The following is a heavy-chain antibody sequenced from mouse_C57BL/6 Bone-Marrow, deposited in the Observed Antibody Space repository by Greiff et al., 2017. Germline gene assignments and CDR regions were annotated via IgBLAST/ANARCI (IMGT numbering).Heavy chain of an antibody. CDR1: GFTFSDYG. CDR2: ISNLAYSI. Sequence: EVKLVESGGGLVQPGGSLKLSCAASGFTFSDYGMAWVRQAPRKGPEWVAFISNLAYSIYYADTVTGRFTISRETAKNTLYLEMSSLRSEDTAMYYCARRGAYYSNYDYAMDYWGQGTSVTVSS. V-gene: IGHV5-15*04. D-gene: IGHD2-5*01. CDR3: ARRGAYYSNYDYAMDY. J-gene: IGHJ4*01.